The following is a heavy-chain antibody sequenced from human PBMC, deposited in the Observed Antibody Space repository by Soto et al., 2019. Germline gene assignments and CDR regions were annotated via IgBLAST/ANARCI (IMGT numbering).Heavy chain of an antibody. Sequence: GGSLRLSCAASGFTFDDYGMSWARQAPGKGLEWVSRISTDGSSTTYADSVKGRFTISRDNAKNTLYLQMNSLRAEDTAVYYCARATGSNHPFDYWGQGSLVTVSS. CDR1: GFTFDDYG. J-gene: IGHJ4*02. D-gene: IGHD2-2*01. V-gene: IGHV3-74*01. CDR3: ARATGSNHPFDY. CDR2: ISTDGSST.